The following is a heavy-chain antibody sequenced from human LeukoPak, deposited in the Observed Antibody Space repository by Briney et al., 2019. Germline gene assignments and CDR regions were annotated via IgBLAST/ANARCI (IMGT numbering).Heavy chain of an antibody. J-gene: IGHJ6*02. CDR3: AKDLGEKGGSGPDYYYYYGMDV. CDR2: ISGSGGNT. Sequence: GGSLRLSCAASGFTFSSYAMSWVRQAPGKGLEWVSAISGSGGNTDYADSVKGRFTISRDKSKSTLFLQMNGLRAEDTAMYYCAKDLGEKGGSGPDYYYYYGMDVWGQGTTVTVSS. CDR1: GFTFSSYA. D-gene: IGHD6-19*01. V-gene: IGHV3-23*01.